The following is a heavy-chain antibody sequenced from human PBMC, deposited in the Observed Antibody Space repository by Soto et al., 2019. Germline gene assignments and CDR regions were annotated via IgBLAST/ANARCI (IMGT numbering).Heavy chain of an antibody. CDR1: GYTFTGYY. Sequence: ASVKVSCKASGYTFTGYYMHWVRQAPGQGLEWMGWINPNSGGTNYAQKFQGRVTMTRNTSISTAYMELSSLRSEDTAVYYCARGELLWFGELLRWGQGTLVTVSS. CDR3: ARGELLWFGELLR. D-gene: IGHD3-10*01. CDR2: INPNSGGT. V-gene: IGHV1-2*02. J-gene: IGHJ4*02.